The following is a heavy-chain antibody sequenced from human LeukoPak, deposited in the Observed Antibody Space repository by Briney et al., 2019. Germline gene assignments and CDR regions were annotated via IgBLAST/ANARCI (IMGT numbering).Heavy chain of an antibody. CDR3: AKSAPQVLRFLEWLPIPYFDY. CDR1: GFTFSSHA. D-gene: IGHD3-3*01. J-gene: IGHJ4*02. V-gene: IGHV3-23*01. CDR2: ISTSGGST. Sequence: GGSLRLSCAASGFTFSSHAMSWVRQAPGKGLEWVSAISTSGGSTYYADSVKGRFTISRDNSKNTLYLQMNSLRAEDTAVYYCAKSAPQVLRFLEWLPIPYFDYWGQGTLVTVSS.